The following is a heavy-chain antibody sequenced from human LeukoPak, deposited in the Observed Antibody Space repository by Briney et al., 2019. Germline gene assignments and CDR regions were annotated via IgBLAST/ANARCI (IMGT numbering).Heavy chain of an antibody. CDR3: ARSNEVDYFDY. Sequence: DPSETLSLTCAVYGGSFSGYYWSWIRQPPGKGLEWIGEINHSGSTNYNPSLKSRVTISVDTSKNQFSLKLSSVTAADTAVYYCARSNEVDYFDYWGQGTLVTVSS. J-gene: IGHJ4*02. D-gene: IGHD2-15*01. V-gene: IGHV4-34*01. CDR1: GGSFSGYY. CDR2: INHSGST.